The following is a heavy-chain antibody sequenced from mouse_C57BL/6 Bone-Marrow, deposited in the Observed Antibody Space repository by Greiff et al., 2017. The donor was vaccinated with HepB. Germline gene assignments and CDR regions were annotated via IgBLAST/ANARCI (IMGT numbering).Heavy chain of an antibody. CDR3: ARTAGSSPHYAMDY. Sequence: QVQLKQSGAELVRPGSSVKLSCKASGYTFTSYWMDWVKQRPGQGLEWIGNIYPSDSETHYNQKFKDKATLTVDKSSSTAYMQLSSLTSEDSAVYYCARTAGSSPHYAMDYWGQGTSVTVSS. V-gene: IGHV1-61*01. CDR1: GYTFTSYW. J-gene: IGHJ4*01. D-gene: IGHD1-1*01. CDR2: IYPSDSET.